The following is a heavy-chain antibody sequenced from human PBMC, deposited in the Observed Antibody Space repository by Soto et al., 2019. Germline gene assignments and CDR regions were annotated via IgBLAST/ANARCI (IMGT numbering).Heavy chain of an antibody. J-gene: IGHJ4*02. CDR2: ISAYNGNT. D-gene: IGHD3-9*01. CDR1: GYTFTSYG. CDR3: AAEITDYDISHYYFDY. Sequence: QVPLVQSGAEVKKPGASVKVSCKASGYTFTSYGISWVRQAPGQGLEWMGWISAYNGNTNYAQKLQGRVTMTTDTSTSTAYMELRSLRSDDTAVYYCAAEITDYDISHYYFDYWGQGTLVTVSS. V-gene: IGHV1-18*01.